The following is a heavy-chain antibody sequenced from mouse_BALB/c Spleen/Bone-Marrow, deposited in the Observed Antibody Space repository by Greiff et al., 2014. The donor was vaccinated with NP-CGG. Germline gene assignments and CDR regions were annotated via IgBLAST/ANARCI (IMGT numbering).Heavy chain of an antibody. CDR1: GFNIKDTY. CDR3: ASYYYGSSSFAY. D-gene: IGHD1-1*01. CDR2: IDPANGNT. V-gene: IGHV14-3*02. J-gene: IGHJ3*01. Sequence: LVESGAELVKPGASVKLSCTASGFNIKDTYMHWVKQRPEQGLEWIGRIDPANGNTKYDPKFQGKATITADTPSNTAYLQLSSLTSEDTAVYYCASYYYGSSSFAYWGQGTLVTVSA.